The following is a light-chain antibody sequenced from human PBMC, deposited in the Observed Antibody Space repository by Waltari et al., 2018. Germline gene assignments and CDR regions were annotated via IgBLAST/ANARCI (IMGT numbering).Light chain of an antibody. CDR1: QGVGSN. V-gene: IGKV3-15*01. J-gene: IGKJ1*01. CDR3: QQYNNWPET. Sequence: EVVMKQSPATLSVSPGERATLSCRASQGVGSNLAWYQQKPGQAPRLLIYGASTRATGIPVRFSGSGSGREFTLTISSLQSEDCAIYYCQQYNNWPETFGQGTKVDIK. CDR2: GAS.